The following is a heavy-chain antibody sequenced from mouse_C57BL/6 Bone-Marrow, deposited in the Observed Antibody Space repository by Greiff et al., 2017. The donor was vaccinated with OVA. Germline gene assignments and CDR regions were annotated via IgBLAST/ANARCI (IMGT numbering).Heavy chain of an antibody. CDR1: GFTFSSYG. V-gene: IGHV5-6*02. CDR2: ISSGGSYT. CDR3: ARLYYGSSWGY. Sequence: EVKLVESGGDLVKPGGSLKLSCAASGFTFSSYGMSWVRQTPDKRLEWVATISSGGSYTYYPDSVKGRFTISRDNAKNTLYLQMSSLKSEDTAMYYCARLYYGSSWGYWGQGTTLTVSS. D-gene: IGHD1-1*01. J-gene: IGHJ2*01.